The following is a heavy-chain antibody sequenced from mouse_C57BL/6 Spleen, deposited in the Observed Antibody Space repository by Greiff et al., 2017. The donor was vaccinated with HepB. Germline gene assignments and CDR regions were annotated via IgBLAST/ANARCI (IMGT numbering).Heavy chain of an antibody. CDR1: GYTFTSYW. CDR3: AREAYYGNYLMDY. D-gene: IGHD2-10*01. Sequence: QVQLQQPGAELVKPGASVKMSCKASGYTFTSYWITWVKQRPGQGLEWIGDIYPGSGSTNYNEKFKSKATLTVDTSSSTAYMQRSSLTSEDSAVYYCAREAYYGNYLMDYWGQGTSVTVSS. V-gene: IGHV1-55*01. J-gene: IGHJ4*01. CDR2: IYPGSGST.